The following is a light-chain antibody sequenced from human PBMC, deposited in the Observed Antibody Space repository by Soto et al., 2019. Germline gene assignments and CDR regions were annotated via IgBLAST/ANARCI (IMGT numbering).Light chain of an antibody. CDR1: SSDVGGYNY. CDR3: AAWDDSLNGRV. V-gene: IGLV2-14*01. CDR2: EVS. J-gene: IGLJ3*02. Sequence: QSVLTQPASVSGSPGQSITISCTGTSSDVGGYNYVSWFQHHPGKAPKLIIYEVSYRPSGVSARFSGSKSGDTASLTISGLQAEDEADYYCAAWDDSLNGRVFGGGTKLTVL.